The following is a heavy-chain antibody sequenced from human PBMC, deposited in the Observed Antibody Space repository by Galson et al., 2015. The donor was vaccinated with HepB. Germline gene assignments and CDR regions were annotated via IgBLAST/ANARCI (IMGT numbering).Heavy chain of an antibody. J-gene: IGHJ4*02. Sequence: SLRLSCAASGFIFSDYEMNWVRQAPGKGLEWISYISNSGNNIYHADSVKGRFSISRDNAKNSLYLQMNNLRVEDTAVYFCALVDYDFYSGYPGWGQGTLVTVSS. CDR1: GFIFSDYE. CDR3: ALVDYDFYSGYPG. D-gene: IGHD3-3*01. V-gene: IGHV3-48*03. CDR2: ISNSGNNI.